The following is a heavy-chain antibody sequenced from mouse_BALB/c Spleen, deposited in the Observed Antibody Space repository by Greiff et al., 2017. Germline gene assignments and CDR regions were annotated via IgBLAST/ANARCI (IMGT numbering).Heavy chain of an antibody. J-gene: IGHJ3*01. V-gene: IGHV1S137*01. D-gene: IGHD2-4*01. CDR1: GYTFTDYA. Sequence: QVQLQQSGAELVRPGVSVKISCKGSGYTFTDYAMHWVKQSHAKSLEWIGVISTYYGDASYNQKFKGKATMTVDKSSSTAYMELARLTSEDSAIYYCAREGVYEYDAWFAYWGQGTLVTVSA. CDR2: ISTYYGDA. CDR3: AREGVYEYDAWFAY.